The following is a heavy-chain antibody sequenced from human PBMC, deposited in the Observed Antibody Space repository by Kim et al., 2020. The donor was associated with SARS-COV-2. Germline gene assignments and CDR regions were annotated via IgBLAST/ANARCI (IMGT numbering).Heavy chain of an antibody. J-gene: IGHJ6*02. Sequence: GGSLRLSCAASGFTFSSYWMHWVRQAPGKGLVWVSRINSDGSSTSYADSVKGRFTISRDNAKNTLYLQMNSLRAEDTAVYYCARDREQWLLNYYYGMDVWGQGTTVTVSS. V-gene: IGHV3-74*01. CDR3: ARDREQWLLNYYYGMDV. CDR1: GFTFSSYW. CDR2: INSDGSST. D-gene: IGHD6-19*01.